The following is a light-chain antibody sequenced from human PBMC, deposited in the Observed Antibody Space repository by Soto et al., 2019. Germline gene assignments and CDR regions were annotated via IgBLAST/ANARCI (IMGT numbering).Light chain of an antibody. CDR2: GNS. V-gene: IGLV1-40*01. CDR3: QSYDSSLSGVV. Sequence: QSVLTQPPSLSVAPGQRVTISCTGSSSNIGAGYDVHWYQQLPGTAPKLLIYGNSNRPSGVPDRFSGSKSGTSASLAITGLQAEDEADYYCQSYDSSLSGVVFGGGTKLTVL. CDR1: SSNIGAGYD. J-gene: IGLJ2*01.